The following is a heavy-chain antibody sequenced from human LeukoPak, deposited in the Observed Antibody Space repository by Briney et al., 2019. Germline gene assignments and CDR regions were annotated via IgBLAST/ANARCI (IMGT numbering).Heavy chain of an antibody. Sequence: ASVKVSCKVSGYTLTELSMHWVRQAPGKGLEWMGGFDPEDGETIYAQKFQGRVTMTEDTSTDTAYMELSSLRSEDTAVYYCATESPRRQYYYDPNWFDPWGQGTLVTVSS. CDR3: ATESPRRQYYYDPNWFDP. CDR2: FDPEDGET. V-gene: IGHV1-24*01. J-gene: IGHJ5*02. D-gene: IGHD3-22*01. CDR1: GYTLTELS.